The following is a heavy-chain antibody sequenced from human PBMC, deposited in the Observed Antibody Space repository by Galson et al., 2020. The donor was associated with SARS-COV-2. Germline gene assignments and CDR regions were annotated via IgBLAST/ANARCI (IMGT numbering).Heavy chain of an antibody. Sequence: SETLSLTCTVSGGSISSYYWSWIRQPPGKGLEWIGYIYYSGSTNYNPSLKSRVTISVDTSKNQFSLKLSSVTAADTAVYYCAKDLGFDYDILPGHWGQGTLVTVSS. CDR2: IYYSGST. J-gene: IGHJ4*02. V-gene: IGHV4-59*01. CDR1: GGSISSYY. CDR3: AKDLGFDYDILPGH. D-gene: IGHD3-9*01.